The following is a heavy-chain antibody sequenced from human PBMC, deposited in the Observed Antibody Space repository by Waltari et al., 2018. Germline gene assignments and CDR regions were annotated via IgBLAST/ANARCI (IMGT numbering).Heavy chain of an antibody. Sequence: QVQLVQSGAEVKKPGASVKVYCKASGYTFTSYDINWVRQATGQGLEWMGWMNPNSSNKGYAQKFQGRVTMTRNTSISTAYMELSSLRSEDTAVYYCAIITGTTNYYYYYMDVWGKGTTVTVSS. V-gene: IGHV1-8*01. D-gene: IGHD1-7*01. CDR2: MNPNSSNK. CDR1: GYTFTSYD. CDR3: AIITGTTNYYYYYMDV. J-gene: IGHJ6*03.